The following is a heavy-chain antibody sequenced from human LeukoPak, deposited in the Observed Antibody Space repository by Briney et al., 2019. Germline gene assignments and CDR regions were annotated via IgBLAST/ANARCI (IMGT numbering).Heavy chain of an antibody. V-gene: IGHV3-23*01. CDR3: AKAGLGYSSGWPMNPPDY. CDR1: GFTFSSYS. CDR2: ISGSGGST. J-gene: IGHJ4*02. D-gene: IGHD6-19*01. Sequence: HPGGSLRLSCAASGFTFSSYSMSWVRQAPGKGLEWVSAISGSGGSTYYADSVKGRFTISRDNSKNTLYLQMNSLRAEDTAVYYCAKAGLGYSSGWPMNPPDYWGQGTLVTVSS.